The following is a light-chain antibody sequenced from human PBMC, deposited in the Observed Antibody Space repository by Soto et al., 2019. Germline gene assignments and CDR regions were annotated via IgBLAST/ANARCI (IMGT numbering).Light chain of an antibody. J-gene: IGKJ5*01. Sequence: DIQITQSPSARSASGGDRITITCRASQGISSYLNWYQQKPGKAPKLLIYAASTLQSGVPSRFSGSGSGTDFTLTISCLQSEDFATYYCQQYYSYPITFGQGKQLEIK. CDR3: QQYYSYPIT. CDR2: AAS. CDR1: QGISSY. V-gene: IGKV1-39*01.